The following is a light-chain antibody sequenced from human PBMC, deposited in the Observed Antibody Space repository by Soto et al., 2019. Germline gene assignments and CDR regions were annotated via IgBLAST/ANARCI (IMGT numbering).Light chain of an antibody. CDR2: EGS. J-gene: IGLJ2*01. V-gene: IGLV2-23*01. CDR1: SSDVGTYNL. CDR3: CSSASSSTLVV. Sequence: QTALTQPASVSGSPGQSITISCTGTSSDVGTYNLVSWYQQHPGKAPKFMIYEGSKRPSRVSNRFSGSKSGNTASLTISGLQAEAEADYYCCSSASSSTLVVFGGGTKLTVL.